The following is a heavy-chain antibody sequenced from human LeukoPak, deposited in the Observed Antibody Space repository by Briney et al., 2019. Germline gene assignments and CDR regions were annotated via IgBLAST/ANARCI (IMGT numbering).Heavy chain of an antibody. CDR2: ISAYNGNT. CDR1: GYSFTSYG. V-gene: IGHV1-18*01. D-gene: IGHD5-24*01. CDR3: ARDGYNYYFDY. J-gene: IGHJ4*02. Sequence: GESLKISCKGSGYSFTSYGISWVRQAPGQGLEWMGWISAYNGNTNYAQKLQGRVTMTTDTSTSTAYMELRSLRSDDTAVYYCARDGYNYYFDYWGQGTLVTVSS.